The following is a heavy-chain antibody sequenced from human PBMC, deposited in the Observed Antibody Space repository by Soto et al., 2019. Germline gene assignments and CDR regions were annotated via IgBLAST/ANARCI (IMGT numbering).Heavy chain of an antibody. Sequence: HVQLVQSGAEVKKPGASVTISCKASGGTFNTYTFSWVRQAPGQGLEWMGSILPILGRVNYAQTFQGRLSITPNQYATTAYIELSSPTSHDTAAYFCGKIPRYSFPPSDPLDHWGQGTMVTVSS. CDR3: GKIPRYSFPPSDPLDH. CDR2: ILPILGRV. J-gene: IGHJ1*01. D-gene: IGHD5-18*01. CDR1: GGTFNTYT. V-gene: IGHV1-69*16.